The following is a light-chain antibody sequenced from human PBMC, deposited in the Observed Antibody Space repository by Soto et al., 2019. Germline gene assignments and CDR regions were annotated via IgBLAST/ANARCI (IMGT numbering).Light chain of an antibody. CDR2: DAS. J-gene: IGKJ4*01. Sequence: EIVLTHSQSTLSLSPGEIATRSCSASQSVSSSYLAWYQQKPGQAPRLLISDASNRATGIPDRFSGSGSGTDFTLTISRLEPEDFAVYYCQQYGSSPLTFGGGTKVDI. V-gene: IGKV3-20*01. CDR1: QSVSSSY. CDR3: QQYGSSPLT.